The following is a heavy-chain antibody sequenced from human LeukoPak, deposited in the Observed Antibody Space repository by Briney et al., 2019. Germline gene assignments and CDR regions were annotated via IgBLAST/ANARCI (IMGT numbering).Heavy chain of an antibody. Sequence: GGSLRLSCAASGFTFSSYSMNWVRQAPGKGLEWVSSISSSSSYIYYADSVKGRFTISRDNAKNSLYLQMSSLRAEDTAVYYCARGQLISYYYMDVWGKGTTVTVSS. CDR2: ISSSSSYI. J-gene: IGHJ6*03. CDR1: GFTFSSYS. V-gene: IGHV3-21*01. CDR3: ARGQLISYYYMDV. D-gene: IGHD6-6*01.